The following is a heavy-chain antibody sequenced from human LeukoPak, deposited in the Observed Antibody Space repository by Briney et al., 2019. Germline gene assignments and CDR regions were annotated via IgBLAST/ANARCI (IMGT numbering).Heavy chain of an antibody. J-gene: IGHJ4*02. CDR3: SRDSGYCSGGSCWYFDF. D-gene: IGHD2-15*01. Sequence: VASVKVSCKASGYTFTSYAMNWVRQAPGQGLEWMGWINPNSGGTNYAQKFQGRVTMTRDTSMSTAYMELSGLRSNDTAVYYCSRDSGYCSGGSCWYFDFWGQGTLVTVSA. CDR1: GYTFTSYA. V-gene: IGHV1-2*02. CDR2: INPNSGGT.